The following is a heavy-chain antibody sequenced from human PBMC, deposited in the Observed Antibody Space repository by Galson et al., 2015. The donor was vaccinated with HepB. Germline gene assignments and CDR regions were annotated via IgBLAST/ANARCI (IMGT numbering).Heavy chain of an antibody. D-gene: IGHD6-13*01. CDR3: ARDTAAGRTTLGFDY. J-gene: IGHJ4*02. CDR1: GFTFNNHW. Sequence: SLRLSCAASGFTFNNHWMSWVRQAPGKGLEWVANIKEDGNDKYYVDSVRGRFTISRDNAKRLLLLQMNSLRAEDTAMYYCARDTAAGRTTLGFDYWGQGTLVTVSS. CDR2: IKEDGNDK. V-gene: IGHV3-7*01.